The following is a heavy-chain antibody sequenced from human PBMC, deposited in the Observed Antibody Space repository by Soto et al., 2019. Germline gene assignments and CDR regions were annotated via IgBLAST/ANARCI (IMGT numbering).Heavy chain of an antibody. J-gene: IGHJ4*02. V-gene: IGHV1-69*13. CDR3: ARVSTIFGVRFDY. CDR2: IIPIFGTA. D-gene: IGHD3-3*01. CDR1: GGTFSSYA. Sequence: SVKVSCKASGGTFSSYAISWVRQAPGQGLEWMGGIIPIFGTANYAQKFQGRVTITADESTSTAYMELSSLRSEDTAVYYCARVSTIFGVRFDYWGQGTLVTVSS.